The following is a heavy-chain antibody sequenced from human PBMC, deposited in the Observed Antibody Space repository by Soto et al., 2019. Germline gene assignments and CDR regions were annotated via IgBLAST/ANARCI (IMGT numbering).Heavy chain of an antibody. V-gene: IGHV4-34*12. J-gene: IGHJ6*02. Sequence: ASETLSLTCAVYGGSFSAYYWSWVRQPPGKGLEWIGEIIHSESTKYNPSLKSRVTISVDTSKNQLSLKLSSVTAADTAVYYCARQRPTDGRWEFANYYGMDVWGQGTPVTVSS. CDR3: ARQRPTDGRWEFANYYGMDV. CDR1: GGSFSAYY. CDR2: IIHSEST. D-gene: IGHD1-26*01.